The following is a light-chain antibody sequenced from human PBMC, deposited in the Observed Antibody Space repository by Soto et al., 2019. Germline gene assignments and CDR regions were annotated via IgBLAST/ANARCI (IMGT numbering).Light chain of an antibody. Sequence: QSALTQPASVSGSPGQSITISCTGTSSDVGRYNYVSWFQQHPGKAPKLMIFEVSTRPSGVSNRFSGSKSGNTASLTISGLTIEDEADYYCCSYTSSTSAVFGGGTKVTVL. CDR1: SSDVGRYNY. J-gene: IGLJ2*01. CDR3: CSYTSSTSAV. V-gene: IGLV2-14*01. CDR2: EVS.